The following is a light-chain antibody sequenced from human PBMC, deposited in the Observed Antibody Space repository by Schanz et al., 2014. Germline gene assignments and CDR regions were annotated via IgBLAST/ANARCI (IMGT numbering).Light chain of an antibody. CDR2: GAS. CDR3: QQYNNWPRA. Sequence: EIVLTQSPGTLSLSPGERAALSCRASQTVSSSYLVWYQQRPGQAPRLLIYGASTRATGIPDRFSGNGSGTDFTLTISSLEPEDFAVYYCQQYNNWPRAFGQGTKVEIK. V-gene: IGKV3-20*01. J-gene: IGKJ1*01. CDR1: QTVSSSY.